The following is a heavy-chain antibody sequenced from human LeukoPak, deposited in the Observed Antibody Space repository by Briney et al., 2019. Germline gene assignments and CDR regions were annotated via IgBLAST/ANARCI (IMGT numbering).Heavy chain of an antibody. J-gene: IGHJ4*02. Sequence: ASVKVSCKASGYTFTGYYMHWVRQAPGQGLEWMGRINPNSGGTNYAQKFQGRVTMTRDTSISTAYMELSRLRSDDTAVYYCARAQRADYDILTGYSLPHPSDYWGQGTLVTVSS. CDR1: GYTFTGYY. CDR3: ARAQRADYDILTGYSLPHPSDY. D-gene: IGHD3-9*01. V-gene: IGHV1-2*06. CDR2: INPNSGGT.